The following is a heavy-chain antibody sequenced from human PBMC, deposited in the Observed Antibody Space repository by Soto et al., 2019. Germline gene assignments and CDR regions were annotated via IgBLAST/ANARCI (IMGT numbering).Heavy chain of an antibody. Sequence: SETLSLTCTVSGGSISSSSYYWGWIRQPPGKGLEWNGSIYYSGSPYYNPSLKSRVTISVDTSKNQVSLKLSSVTAADTAVYYCARGNVDTAMVTSYWFDPWGQGTLVTVSS. CDR3: ARGNVDTAMVTSYWFDP. V-gene: IGHV4-39*01. J-gene: IGHJ5*02. D-gene: IGHD5-18*01. CDR1: GGSISSSSYY. CDR2: IYYSGSP.